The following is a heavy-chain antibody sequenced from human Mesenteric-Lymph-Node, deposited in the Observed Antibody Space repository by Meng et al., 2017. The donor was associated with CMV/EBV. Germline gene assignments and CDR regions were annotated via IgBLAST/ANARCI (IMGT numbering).Heavy chain of an antibody. Sequence: TFSGDYISSGGYFWNWIRQHPGKGLEWIGSIYHSGTTYYNPSLKSRVAISVDTSKNQFSLRLSSVTAADTAVYYCARDSSGYYWFDPWGQGTLVTVSS. CDR2: IYHSGTT. CDR1: GDYISSGGYF. CDR3: ARDSSGYYWFDP. J-gene: IGHJ5*02. V-gene: IGHV4-31*03. D-gene: IGHD3-22*01.